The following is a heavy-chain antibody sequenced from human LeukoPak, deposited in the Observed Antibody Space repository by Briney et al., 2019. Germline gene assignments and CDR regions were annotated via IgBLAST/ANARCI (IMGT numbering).Heavy chain of an antibody. Sequence: SSVKVSCKASGGTFSSYAISWVRQAPGQGLEWMGGIIPIFGTANYAQKFQGRVTITADESTSTAYMELSSLRSEDTAVYYCARGGVPAALTGNWFDPWGQGTLVTVSS. V-gene: IGHV1-69*01. CDR1: GGTFSSYA. D-gene: IGHD2-2*01. CDR3: ARGGVPAALTGNWFDP. J-gene: IGHJ5*02. CDR2: IIPIFGTA.